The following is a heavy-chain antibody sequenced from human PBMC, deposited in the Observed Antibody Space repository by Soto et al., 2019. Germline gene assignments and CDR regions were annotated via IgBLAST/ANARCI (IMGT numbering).Heavy chain of an antibody. Sequence: GGSLRLSCAASGFTFSSYSMNWVRQAPGKGLEWVSSISSSYIYYADSVKGRFTISRDNAKNSLYLQMNSLRAEDTAVYYCARDPTGTQIPHNWFDPWGQGTLVTVSS. CDR1: GFTFSSYS. J-gene: IGHJ5*02. V-gene: IGHV3-21*01. D-gene: IGHD1-1*01. CDR3: ARDPTGTQIPHNWFDP. CDR2: ISSSYI.